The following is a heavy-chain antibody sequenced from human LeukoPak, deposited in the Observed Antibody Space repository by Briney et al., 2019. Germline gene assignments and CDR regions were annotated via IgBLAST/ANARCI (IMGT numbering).Heavy chain of an antibody. CDR1: GGSFSGYY. D-gene: IGHD3-10*01. V-gene: IGHV4-34*01. J-gene: IGHJ4*02. CDR3: ARGGELLWFGELSPYYFDY. Sequence: SETLSLTCAVYGGSFSGYYWSWIRQPPGKGLEWIGEINHSGSTNYNPSLKSRVTTSVDTSKNQFSLKLSSVTAADTAVYYCARGGELLWFGELSPYYFDYWGQGTLVTVSS. CDR2: INHSGST.